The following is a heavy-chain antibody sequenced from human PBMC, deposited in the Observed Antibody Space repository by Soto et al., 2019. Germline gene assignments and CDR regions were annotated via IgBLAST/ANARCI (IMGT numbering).Heavy chain of an antibody. V-gene: IGHV4-59*01. J-gene: IGHJ4*02. Sequence: PSETLSLTCTVSGGSISNYYWSWIRQPPGRGLEWIGHIYYSGSTNYNPALKSRVTISVDTSKNQFSLKLSSVTAADTAVYYCARRYGGNFDYWGQGTLVTVSS. D-gene: IGHD1-26*01. CDR1: GGSISNYY. CDR3: ARRYGGNFDY. CDR2: IYYSGST.